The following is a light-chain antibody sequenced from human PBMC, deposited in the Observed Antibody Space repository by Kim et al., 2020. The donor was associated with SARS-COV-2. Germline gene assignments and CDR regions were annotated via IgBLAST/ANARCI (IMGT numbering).Light chain of an antibody. Sequence: QRVTISCTGTTSNMGAGYDVHWYHQLPGTAPKVLIYNNNNRPSGVPDRFSGSKSGTSASLAITGLQAEDEADYYCQSYDSNLSAWVFGGGTKLTVL. J-gene: IGLJ3*02. V-gene: IGLV1-40*01. CDR1: TSNMGAGYD. CDR3: QSYDSNLSAWV. CDR2: NNN.